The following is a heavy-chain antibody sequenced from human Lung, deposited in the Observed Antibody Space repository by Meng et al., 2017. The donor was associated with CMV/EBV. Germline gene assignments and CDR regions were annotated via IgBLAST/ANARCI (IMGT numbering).Heavy chain of an antibody. J-gene: IGHJ4*02. D-gene: IGHD1-26*01. CDR2: ISGNGNTI. CDR1: GFSFSDHY. Sequence: GGPLRLXXAASGFSFSDHYMSWIRQAPGKGLEWVSYISGNGNTIYYADSVKGRFTISRDNAKNSLYLQMNSLRVEDTAVYYCAREASGSYYAFYFDYWGQGTXVTVSS. CDR3: AREASGSYYAFYFDY. V-gene: IGHV3-11*04.